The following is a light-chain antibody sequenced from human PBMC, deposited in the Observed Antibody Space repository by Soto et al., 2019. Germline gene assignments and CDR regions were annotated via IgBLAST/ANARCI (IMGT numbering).Light chain of an antibody. CDR2: AAS. J-gene: IGKJ2*01. CDR3: QQSHSFPQT. V-gene: IGKV1-12*01. CDR1: QGIASW. Sequence: DIQMTQSPSSVSASVGERVTITCRASQGIASWLAWYQQKPGLAPKLLIYAASSLQTGVASRFSGSVSGTNFALTISSLQPEDFATYYCQQSHSFPQTFGQGTKLEIK.